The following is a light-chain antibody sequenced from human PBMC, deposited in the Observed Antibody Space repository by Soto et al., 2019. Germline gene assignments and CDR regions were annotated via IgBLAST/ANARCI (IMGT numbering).Light chain of an antibody. CDR2: GTS. J-gene: IGKJ1*01. CDR3: QQYNNWPRT. V-gene: IGKV3-15*01. Sequence: EIVMTQSPATLSVSPGERATLSCRASQSVSTNLAWYQQKPGQAPSLLIYGTSTRATGIPARFSGSGSGTEFTLTISSLQSEDFAVYYCQQYNNWPRTFGQGTNVEIK. CDR1: QSVSTN.